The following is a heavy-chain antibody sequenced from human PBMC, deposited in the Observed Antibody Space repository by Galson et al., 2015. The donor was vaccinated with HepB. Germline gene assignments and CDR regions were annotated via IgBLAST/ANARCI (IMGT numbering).Heavy chain of an antibody. CDR3: VANQYAPGSYSFFHY. D-gene: IGHD3-10*01. V-gene: IGHV3-23*01. J-gene: IGHJ4*02. Sequence: SLRLSCAASGFTFSSYGMSWVRQAPGKGLEWVSVIGGNGGNRHYADSVKGRFTISRDNSKNTLFLQMNSLRAEDAAVYYCVANQYAPGSYSFFHYWGQGTLVTVSS. CDR2: IGGNGGNR. CDR1: GFTFSSYG.